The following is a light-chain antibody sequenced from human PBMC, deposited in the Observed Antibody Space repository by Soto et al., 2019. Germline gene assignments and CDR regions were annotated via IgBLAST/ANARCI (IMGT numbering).Light chain of an antibody. CDR3: QQSFGAPRT. Sequence: DIQMTQSPSSLSASLGDRVTVTCRASQSISTYLNWFQQRPGKAPKLLIYGAYTLQDGVPSRFSGSVSETEFTLTISSLQPEDFATYYCQQSFGAPRTFGQGTRVDIK. V-gene: IGKV1-39*01. CDR2: GAY. CDR1: QSISTY. J-gene: IGKJ1*01.